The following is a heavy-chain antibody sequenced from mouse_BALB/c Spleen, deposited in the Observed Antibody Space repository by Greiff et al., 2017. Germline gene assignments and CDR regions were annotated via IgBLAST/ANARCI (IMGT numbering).Heavy chain of an antibody. D-gene: IGHD1-1*01. Sequence: VQLKQSGAELVKPGASVKLSCTASGFNIKDTYMHWVKQRPEQGLEWIGRIDPANGNTKYDPKFQGKATITADTSSNTAYLQLSSLTSEDTAVYYCARPFTTEGQLVAYWGQGTLVTVSA. CDR3: ARPFTTEGQLVAY. V-gene: IGHV14-3*02. CDR1: GFNIKDTY. CDR2: IDPANGNT. J-gene: IGHJ3*01.